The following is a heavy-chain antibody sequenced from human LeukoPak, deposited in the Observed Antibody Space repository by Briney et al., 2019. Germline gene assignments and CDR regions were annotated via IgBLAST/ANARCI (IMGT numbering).Heavy chain of an antibody. D-gene: IGHD5-18*01. Sequence: PGGSLRLSCTASGFTFSINDMHWVRQATGKGLEWVSGVGTVGDKYYADFVKGRFIISREDAKNSVYLQMNSLRAGDTAVYYCARGGKTAMADYWGQGTLVTVSS. V-gene: IGHV3-13*01. CDR2: VGTVGDK. J-gene: IGHJ4*02. CDR1: GFTFSIND. CDR3: ARGGKTAMADY.